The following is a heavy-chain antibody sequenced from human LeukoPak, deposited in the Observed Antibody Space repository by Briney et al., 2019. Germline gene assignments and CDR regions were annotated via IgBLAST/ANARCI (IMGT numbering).Heavy chain of an antibody. CDR2: ICYSGST. CDR1: GAPITSGGYY. J-gene: IGHJ4*02. CDR3: ARGPVRDYSNY. D-gene: IGHD4-11*01. V-gene: IGHV4-31*03. Sequence: PSETLSLTCTVSGAPITSGGYYWSWIRQHPGKGLEWLGYICYSGSTYYNPSLKSRLTISLDTSKNHFSLRLTSVTAADTAVYYCARGPVRDYSNYWGQGTLVTVSS.